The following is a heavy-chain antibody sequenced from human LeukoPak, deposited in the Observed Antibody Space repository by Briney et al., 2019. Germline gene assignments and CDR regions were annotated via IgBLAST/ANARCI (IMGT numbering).Heavy chain of an antibody. CDR2: IYYSGST. J-gene: IGHJ3*02. D-gene: IGHD3-16*02. CDR1: GGSISSYY. CDR3: ARLIGAFDI. Sequence: PSDTLSLTCTVSGGSISSYYWSWIRQPPGKGLEGIGYIYYSGSTNYNPSLKSRVTISVDTSKNQFSLKLSSVTAADTAVYYCARLIGAFDIWGQGTMVTVSS. V-gene: IGHV4-59*08.